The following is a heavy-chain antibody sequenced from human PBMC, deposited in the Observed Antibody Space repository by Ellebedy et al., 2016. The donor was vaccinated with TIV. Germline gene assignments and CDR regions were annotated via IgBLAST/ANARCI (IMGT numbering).Heavy chain of an antibody. D-gene: IGHD4-17*01. V-gene: IGHV1-18*04. CDR3: ARLYGDNESGFDY. J-gene: IGHJ4*02. Sequence: AASVKVSCKVSGYTFTSYGISWVRQAPGQGLEWMGWISAYSGNTKYEQKLQGRVTMTTDTSTSTAYMELRSLRSDDTAVYYCARLYGDNESGFDYWGQGTLVTVSS. CDR2: ISAYSGNT. CDR1: GYTFTSYG.